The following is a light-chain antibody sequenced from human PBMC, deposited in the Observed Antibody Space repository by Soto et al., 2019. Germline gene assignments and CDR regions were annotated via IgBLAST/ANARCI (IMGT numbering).Light chain of an antibody. CDR3: AAWDDSLNGSYV. CDR2: SNN. J-gene: IGLJ1*01. V-gene: IGLV1-44*01. Sequence: QSVLTQPPSASGTPGQRVTISCSGSSSNIGSNTVNWYRQLPGTAPKLLIYSNNQRPSGVPDRFSGSKSGTSASLAISGLQSEDEXDYYCAAWDDSLNGSYVFGSGTKVTVL. CDR1: SSNIGSNT.